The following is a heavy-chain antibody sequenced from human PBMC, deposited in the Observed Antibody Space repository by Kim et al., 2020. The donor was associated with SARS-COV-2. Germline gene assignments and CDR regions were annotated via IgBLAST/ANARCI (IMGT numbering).Heavy chain of an antibody. J-gene: IGHJ6*02. CDR1: GGTFSSYA. CDR3: ARQPVANYYYGMDV. CDR2: IIPILGIA. Sequence: SVKVSCKASGGTFSSYAISWVRQAPGQGLEWMGRIIPILGIANYAQKFQGRVTITADKSTSTAYMELSSLRSEDTAVYYCARQPVANYYYGMDVWGQGTTVTVSS. V-gene: IGHV1-69*04. D-gene: IGHD5-12*01.